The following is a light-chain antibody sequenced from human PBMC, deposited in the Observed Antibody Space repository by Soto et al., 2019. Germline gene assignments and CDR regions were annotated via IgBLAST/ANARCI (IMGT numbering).Light chain of an antibody. V-gene: IGLV2-23*01. CDR3: CSYAGSSTSWV. CDR2: EDN. Sequence: QSVLTQPASVSGSPGQSITISCTGTRSDVGSYTLVSWYQQHPGRAPKLLIYEDNKRPSGVSNRFSGSKSGNTASLTISGLQADDEADYYCCSYAGSSTSWVFGGGTKSPS. J-gene: IGLJ3*02. CDR1: RSDVGSYTL.